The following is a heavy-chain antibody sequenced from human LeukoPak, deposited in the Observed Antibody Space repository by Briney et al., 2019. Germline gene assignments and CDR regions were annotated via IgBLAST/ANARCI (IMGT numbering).Heavy chain of an antibody. V-gene: IGHV3-48*01. CDR2: ISGSSSLI. Sequence: GGSLRLSCAASGFAFSSYSMNWVRQAPGKGLEWVSYISGSSSLIYYADSVKGRFTISRDDGKDSLYLQMSSLRAEDTAVYYCTRSLRLSDFWGQGTLVTVSS. CDR1: GFAFSSYS. CDR3: TRSLRLSDF. D-gene: IGHD3-16*01. J-gene: IGHJ4*02.